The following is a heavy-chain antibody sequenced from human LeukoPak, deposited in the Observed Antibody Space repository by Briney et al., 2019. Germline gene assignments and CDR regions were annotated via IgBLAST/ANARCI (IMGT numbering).Heavy chain of an antibody. D-gene: IGHD3-22*01. V-gene: IGHV5-51*01. CDR1: GYSFTSYW. CDR2: IYPGDSDT. CDR3: ARQYYYDSSGSSAGDY. Sequence: GESLQISCKGSGYSFTSYWIGWVRQMPGKGLEWMGIIYPGDSDTRYSPSFQGQVTISADKSISTAYLQWCSLKASDTAMYYCARQYYYDSSGSSAGDYWGQGTLVTVSS. J-gene: IGHJ4*02.